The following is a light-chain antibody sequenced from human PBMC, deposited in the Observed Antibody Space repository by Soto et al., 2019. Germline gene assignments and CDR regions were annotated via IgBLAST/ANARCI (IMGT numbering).Light chain of an antibody. Sequence: EIVMTQSPATLSLSPGEGATLSCRTSQSVGTTLAWYQQKPGQAPKVLIYRASSRATGIPDRFSGSGSGTDFTLTISRLEPEDFAVYYCQQYGSSPLTFGGGTKVEIK. J-gene: IGKJ4*01. CDR3: QQYGSSPLT. CDR1: QSVGTT. CDR2: RAS. V-gene: IGKV3-20*01.